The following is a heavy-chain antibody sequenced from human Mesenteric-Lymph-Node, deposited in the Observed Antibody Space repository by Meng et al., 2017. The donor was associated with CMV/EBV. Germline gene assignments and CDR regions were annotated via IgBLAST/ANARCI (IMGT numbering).Heavy chain of an antibody. CDR2: ISTDGSTT. CDR3: ARVMRYSNYDY. D-gene: IGHD4-11*01. J-gene: IGHJ4*02. Sequence: GESLKISCAASGFTFTGYWMHWVRQAPGKGLVWVSRISTDGSTTSYADSVKGRFTISRDNAKNTLYLQMNSLRAEDTAVYYCARVMRYSNYDYWGQGTLVTVSS. CDR1: GFTFTGYW. V-gene: IGHV3-74*01.